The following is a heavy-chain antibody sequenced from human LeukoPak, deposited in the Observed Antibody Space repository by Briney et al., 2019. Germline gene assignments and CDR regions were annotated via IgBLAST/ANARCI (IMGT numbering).Heavy chain of an antibody. V-gene: IGHV4-59*08. J-gene: IGHJ6*03. D-gene: IGHD6-19*01. CDR2: IYYSGST. CDR3: ARIPEAGHLDYYYYYMDV. Sequence: SETLSLTCTVSGGSISSYYWSWIRQPPGKGLEWIGYIYYSGSTNHNPSLKSRVTISVDTSKNQFSLKLSSVTAADTAVYYCARIPEAGHLDYYYYYMDVWGKGTTVTVSS. CDR1: GGSISSYY.